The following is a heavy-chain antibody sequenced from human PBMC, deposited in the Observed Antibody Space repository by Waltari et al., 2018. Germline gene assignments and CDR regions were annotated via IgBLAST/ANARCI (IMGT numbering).Heavy chain of an antibody. J-gene: IGHJ6*02. Sequence: QVQLVQPGAEVKKPGASVKVSCKASGYTFTNYYVHWVRQAPGQGFEWLGEINPSGDSTGSAQKFQGRVTMTRDTSTSTVYMDLTSLTSEDTAVYYCARGDYGMDVWGQGTTVTVSS. V-gene: IGHV1-46*01. CDR1: GYTFTNYY. CDR3: ARGDYGMDV. CDR2: INPSGDST.